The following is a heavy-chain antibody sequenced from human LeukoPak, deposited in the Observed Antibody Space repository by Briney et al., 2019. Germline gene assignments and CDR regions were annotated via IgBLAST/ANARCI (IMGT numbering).Heavy chain of an antibody. J-gene: IGHJ6*03. D-gene: IGHD3-10*01. Sequence: SETLSLTCTVSGGSISSSSYYWGWIRQPPGKGLEWIGSIYYSGSTYYNPSLKSRVTISVDTSKNQFSLKLSSVTAADTAVYYCARVDPNSGSHYPFYYYYYMDVWGKGTTVTVSS. CDR3: ARVDPNSGSHYPFYYYYYMDV. V-gene: IGHV4-39*07. CDR1: GGSISSSSYY. CDR2: IYYSGST.